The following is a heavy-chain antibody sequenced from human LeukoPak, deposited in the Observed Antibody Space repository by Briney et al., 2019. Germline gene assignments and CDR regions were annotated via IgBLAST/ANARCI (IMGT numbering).Heavy chain of an antibody. V-gene: IGHV3-21*06. CDR3: ARPYGSGSYSAPYYYFGLDV. CDR2: ISSRSSYI. J-gene: IGHJ6*04. CDR1: GFMFSTYS. Sequence: GGSLRLSCAASGFMFSTYSMNWVRQAPGKGLEWVSLISSRSSYIYYADSVKGRFTISRDNAKNSVYLQMNSLRAEDTAVYYCARPYGSGSYSAPYYYFGLDVWGKGTTVTVSS. D-gene: IGHD3-10*01.